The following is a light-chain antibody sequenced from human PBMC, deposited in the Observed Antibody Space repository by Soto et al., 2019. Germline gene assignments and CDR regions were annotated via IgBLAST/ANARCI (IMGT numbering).Light chain of an antibody. CDR2: DAS. Sequence: EIVLTQSPATLSLSPGERATLSCRASQCVSSYFAWYQQRPGQAPRLLIYDASNRATGIPARFSGSGSGTDFTLTISSLEPEDFAVYYCQQGSNWPLTFGGGTEVEIK. CDR1: QCVSSY. CDR3: QQGSNWPLT. J-gene: IGKJ4*01. V-gene: IGKV3-11*01.